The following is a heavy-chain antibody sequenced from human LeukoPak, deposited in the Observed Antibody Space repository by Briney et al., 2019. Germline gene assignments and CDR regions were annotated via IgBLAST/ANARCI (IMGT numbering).Heavy chain of an antibody. D-gene: IGHD6-13*01. CDR1: GGSISSGGYY. CDR2: IYHSGST. V-gene: IGHV4-30-2*01. Sequence: SQTLSLTCTVSGGSISSGGYYWSWIRQPPGKGLEWIGYIYHSGSTNYNPSLKSRVTISVDKSKNQFSLKLSSVTAADTAVYYCASRSSSWINDYWGQGTLVTVSS. CDR3: ASRSSSWINDY. J-gene: IGHJ4*02.